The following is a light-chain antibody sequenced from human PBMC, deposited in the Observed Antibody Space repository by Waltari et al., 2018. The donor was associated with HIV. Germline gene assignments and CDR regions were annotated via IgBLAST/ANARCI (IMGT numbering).Light chain of an antibody. CDR2: EVK. Sequence: QSALTQPASVSGSPGPSITISCPGTSSYVGSYNFVSWYQQHPSKAPKLMIYEVKKRPSGVSNRFSGSKSGNTASLTIAGLQAEDEADYYCCSYAGSPYVFGTGTKVTVL. V-gene: IGLV2-23*02. J-gene: IGLJ1*01. CDR3: CSYAGSPYV. CDR1: SSYVGSYNF.